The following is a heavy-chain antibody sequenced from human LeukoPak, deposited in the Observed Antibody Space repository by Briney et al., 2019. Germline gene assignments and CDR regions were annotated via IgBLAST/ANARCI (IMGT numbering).Heavy chain of an antibody. CDR1: GGSISSNY. CDR3: ARDITMVRGVGAFDI. CDR2: FYHSGST. J-gene: IGHJ3*02. Sequence: SETLSLTCIVSGGSISSNYWSWIRQPPGKGLEWIGYFYHSGSTHYNPSLKSRVTISADTSKNQFSLRLSSVTAADTAVYYCARDITMVRGVGAFDIWGQGTMVTVSS. V-gene: IGHV4-59*01. D-gene: IGHD3-10*01.